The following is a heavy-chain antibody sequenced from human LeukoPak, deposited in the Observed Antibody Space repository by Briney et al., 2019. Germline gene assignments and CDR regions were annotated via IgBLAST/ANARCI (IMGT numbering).Heavy chain of an antibody. CDR1: GGSISSYY. D-gene: IGHD2-21*02. V-gene: IGHV4-59*01. J-gene: IGHJ3*02. CDR2: IYYSGST. Sequence: SETLSLTCTVSGGSISSYYWSWIRQPPGKGLEWLGYIYYSGSTNYNPSLKSRVTISVDTSKNQFSLKLSSVTAADTAVYYCARVYGGNSQGAFDIWGQGTMVTVSS. CDR3: ARVYGGNSQGAFDI.